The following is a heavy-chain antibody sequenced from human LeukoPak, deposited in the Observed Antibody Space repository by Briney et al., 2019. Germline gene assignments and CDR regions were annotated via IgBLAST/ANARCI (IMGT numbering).Heavy chain of an antibody. CDR2: VYYTGST. CDR3: AREPGYCSGGSCFGVYAFDI. V-gene: IGHV4-59*01. Sequence: SETLSLTCTVSGGSISSYYWSWIRQPPGKGLEWIGYVYYTGSTNYNPSLKSRLTISLDTSKNQFPLKLSSVTAADTAVYYCAREPGYCSGGSCFGVYAFDIWGQGTMVTVSS. CDR1: GGSISSYY. J-gene: IGHJ3*02. D-gene: IGHD2-15*01.